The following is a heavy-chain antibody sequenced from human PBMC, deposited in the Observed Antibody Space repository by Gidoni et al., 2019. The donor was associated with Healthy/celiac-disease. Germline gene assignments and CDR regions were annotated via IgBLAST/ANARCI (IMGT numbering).Heavy chain of an antibody. V-gene: IGHV3-30*04. CDR1: GFTFSSYA. J-gene: IGHJ6*03. CDR2: ISYDGSNK. D-gene: IGHD2-2*01. CDR3: ARDGLPAASYYYYYYMDV. Sequence: QVQLVESGGGVVQPGRSLSLSCAASGFTFSSYAMHWVRQAPGKGLEWVAVISYDGSNKYYADSVKGRFTISRDNSKNTLYLQMNSLRAEDTAVYYCARDGLPAASYYYYYYMDVWGKGTTVTVSS.